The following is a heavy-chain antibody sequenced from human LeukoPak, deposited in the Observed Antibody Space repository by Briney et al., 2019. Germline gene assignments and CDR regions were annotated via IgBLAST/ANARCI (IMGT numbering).Heavy chain of an antibody. D-gene: IGHD3-10*01. CDR2: IWYDGSNK. Sequence: GRSLRLSCAASGFTFSSYGMHWVRQAPGKGLEWVAVIWYDGSNKYYADSVKGRFTISRDNSKNTLYLQMHSLRADDTAVYYCAKDYIGSGRPSYNWFDPWGQGTLVTVSS. CDR1: GFTFSSYG. CDR3: AKDYIGSGRPSYNWFDP. V-gene: IGHV3-33*06. J-gene: IGHJ5*02.